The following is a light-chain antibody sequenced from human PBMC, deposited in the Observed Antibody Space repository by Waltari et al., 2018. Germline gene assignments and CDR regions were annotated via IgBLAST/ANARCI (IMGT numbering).Light chain of an antibody. CDR3: QQLDTYPRT. Sequence: TQSPSTLSASVGDRVTITCRASQGISNFLAWYQQKPGKAPEVLIFAASTLRTGVPSRFSGRGSGTDFTLTISSLQPEDFATYFCQQLDTYPRTFGQGTKVEIK. CDR1: QGISNF. J-gene: IGKJ1*01. CDR2: AAS. V-gene: IGKV1-9*01.